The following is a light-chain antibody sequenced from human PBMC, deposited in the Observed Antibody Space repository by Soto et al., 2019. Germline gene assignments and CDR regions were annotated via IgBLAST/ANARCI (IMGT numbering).Light chain of an antibody. CDR2: GAS. CDR1: QSISSNY. J-gene: IGKJ2*01. V-gene: IGKV3-20*01. Sequence: EIVLTQSPGTLSLSPGERATLSCRASQSISSNYLAWYQQKPGQAPRLLIYGASSRATGIPDRFSGSGSGNDFTLTISRLEAEDFAVYYCQQYGSSPPRTFGQGTKLEIK. CDR3: QQYGSSPPRT.